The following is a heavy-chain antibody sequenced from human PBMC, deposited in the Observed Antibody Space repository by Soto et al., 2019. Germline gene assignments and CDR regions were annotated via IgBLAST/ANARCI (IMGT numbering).Heavy chain of an antibody. V-gene: IGHV4-31*03. J-gene: IGHJ6*03. D-gene: IGHD6-13*01. CDR3: ARSGAAGPSYYYYYYYMDV. CDR2: IYYSGST. CDR1: GGSISSGGYY. Sequence: SETLSLTCTVSGGSISSGGYYWSWIRQHPGKGLEWIGYIYYSGSTYYNPSLKSRVTISVDTSKNQFSLKLSSVTAADTAVYYCARSGAAGPSYYYYYYYMDVWGKGTTVTVSS.